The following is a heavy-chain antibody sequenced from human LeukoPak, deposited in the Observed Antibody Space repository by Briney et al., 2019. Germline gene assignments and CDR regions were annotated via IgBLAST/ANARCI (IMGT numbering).Heavy chain of an antibody. J-gene: IGHJ6*03. CDR1: GYTFTGYY. D-gene: IGHD3-10*01. Sequence: ASVKVSCKASGYTFTGYYMHWVRQAPGQGLEWMGWINPNSGGTNYAQKLQGRVTMTTDTSTSTAYMELRSLRSDDTAVYYCARDRYYGSGSYIPWNYYYYMDVWGKGTTVTVSS. CDR2: INPNSGGT. V-gene: IGHV1-2*02. CDR3: ARDRYYGSGSYIPWNYYYYMDV.